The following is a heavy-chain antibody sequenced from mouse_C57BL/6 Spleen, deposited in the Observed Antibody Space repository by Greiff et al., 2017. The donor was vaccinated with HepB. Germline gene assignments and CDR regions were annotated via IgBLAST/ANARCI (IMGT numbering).Heavy chain of an antibody. V-gene: IGHV1-81*01. CDR2: IYPRSGNT. CDR3: ASITTVEAD. D-gene: IGHD1-1*01. J-gene: IGHJ3*01. Sequence: VQLQQSGAELARPGASVKLSCKASGYTFTSYGISWVKQRTGQGLEWIGEIYPRSGNTYYNEKFKVMATLTPDKSSSTSYMELRSLTSEDAAVYFCASITTVEADWGQGTLVTVSA. CDR1: GYTFTSYG.